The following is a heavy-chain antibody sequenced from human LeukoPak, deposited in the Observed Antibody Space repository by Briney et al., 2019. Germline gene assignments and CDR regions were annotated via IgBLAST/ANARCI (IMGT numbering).Heavy chain of an antibody. CDR3: AKSTAVPPKFDY. D-gene: IGHD4-23*01. J-gene: IGHJ4*02. Sequence: GGSLGLSCAASGFTFSSYAMSWVRQAPGKGLEWVATISGSGGRTDYADSVKGRFTISRDNSKNALYLQMISLGAEDTAVYYCAKSTAVPPKFDYWGQGTLVTVSS. CDR1: GFTFSSYA. CDR2: ISGSGGRT. V-gene: IGHV3-23*01.